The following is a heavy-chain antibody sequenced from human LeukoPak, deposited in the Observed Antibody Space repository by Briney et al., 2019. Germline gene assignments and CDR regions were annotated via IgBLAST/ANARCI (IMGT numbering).Heavy chain of an antibody. Sequence: SETLSLTCTVSGGSISSYYWSWIRQPAGKGLEWIGRIYTSGRTNCNPSLKSRVTMSVDTSKNQFSLKLSSVTAADTAVYYCARVGSSSSKHYYYMDVWGKGTTVTVSS. V-gene: IGHV4-4*07. CDR2: IYTSGRT. J-gene: IGHJ6*03. CDR1: GGSISSYY. CDR3: ARVGSSSSKHYYYMDV. D-gene: IGHD6-6*01.